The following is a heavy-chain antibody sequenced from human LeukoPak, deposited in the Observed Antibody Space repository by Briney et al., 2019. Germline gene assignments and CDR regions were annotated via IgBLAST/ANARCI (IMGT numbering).Heavy chain of an antibody. CDR2: INHSGST. V-gene: IGHV4-34*01. J-gene: IGHJ4*02. CDR1: GGSFSGYY. D-gene: IGHD3-22*01. Sequence: SETLSLTCAVYGGSFSGYYWSWIRQPPGKGLERIGEINHSGSTNYNPSLKSRVTISVDTSKNQFSLKLSSVTAADTAVYYCARGLVRITMIVGAMGATYYFDYWGQGTLVTVSS. CDR3: ARGLVRITMIVGAMGATYYFDY.